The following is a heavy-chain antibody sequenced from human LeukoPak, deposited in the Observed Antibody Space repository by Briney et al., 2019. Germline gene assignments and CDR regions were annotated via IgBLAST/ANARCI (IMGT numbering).Heavy chain of an antibody. CDR1: GFAFSSYG. J-gene: IGHJ4*02. Sequence: PGRSLRLSCAASGFAFSSYGMHWVRQAPGKGLEWVAVIWYDGSNKYYADSVKGRFTISRDNSKNTLYLQMNSLRAEDTAVYYCARGSHSRPFDYWGQGTLVTVSS. CDR3: ARGSHSRPFDY. V-gene: IGHV3-33*01. D-gene: IGHD5-18*01. CDR2: IWYDGSNK.